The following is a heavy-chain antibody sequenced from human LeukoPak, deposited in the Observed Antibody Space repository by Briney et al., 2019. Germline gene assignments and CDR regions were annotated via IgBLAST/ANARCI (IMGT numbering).Heavy chain of an antibody. D-gene: IGHD2-21*01. CDR1: GGTFSSYA. V-gene: IGHV1-69*13. Sequence: SVKVSCKASGGTFSSYAISWVRQAPGQGLEWMGGIIPIFGTANYAQKFQGRVTITADESTSTAYMELSSLRSEDTAVYYCARFNAAYCGGDCYGYFDYWGQGTLVTVSS. J-gene: IGHJ4*02. CDR2: IIPIFGTA. CDR3: ARFNAAYCGGDCYGYFDY.